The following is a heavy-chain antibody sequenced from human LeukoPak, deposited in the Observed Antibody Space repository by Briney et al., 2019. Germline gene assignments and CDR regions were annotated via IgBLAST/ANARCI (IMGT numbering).Heavy chain of an antibody. CDR1: GFTFSSYS. D-gene: IGHD6-13*01. CDR2: ISSSSSYI. CDR3: ARAEQQLVLGAFDI. Sequence: GGSLRLSCAASGFTFSSYSMNWVRQAPGKGLEWVSSISSSSSYIYYADSVQGRFTISRDNAKNSLYLQMNSLRAEDTAVYYCARAEQQLVLGAFDIWGQGTMVTVSS. V-gene: IGHV3-21*01. J-gene: IGHJ3*02.